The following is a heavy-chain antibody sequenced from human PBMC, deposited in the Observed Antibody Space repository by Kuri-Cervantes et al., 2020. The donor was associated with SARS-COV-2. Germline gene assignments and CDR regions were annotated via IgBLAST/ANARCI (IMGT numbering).Heavy chain of an antibody. J-gene: IGHJ6*02. Sequence: GGSLRLSCAASGFTFSGSAMHWVRQASGKGLEWVGRIRSKANSYATAYAASVKGRFTISRDDSKNTAYLQMNSLKTEDTAVYYCTTETRRIVVVPAAISGATYYYYYGMDVWGQGTTVTVSS. CDR3: TTETRRIVVVPAAISGATYYYYYGMDV. CDR2: IRSKANSYAT. V-gene: IGHV3-73*01. CDR1: GFTFSGSA. D-gene: IGHD2-2*02.